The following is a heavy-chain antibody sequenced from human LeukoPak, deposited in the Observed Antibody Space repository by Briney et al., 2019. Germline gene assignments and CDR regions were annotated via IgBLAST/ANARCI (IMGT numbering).Heavy chain of an antibody. D-gene: IGHD2-2*01. Sequence: GGSLRLSCAASGFTFSSYSMNWVRQAPGKGLEWVSYISSSSSTIYYADSVKGRFTISRDNAKNSLYLQMNSLRAEDTAVYYCAREMGDCSSTSCHNFDYWGQGTLVTVSS. CDR3: AREMGDCSSTSCHNFDY. CDR1: GFTFSSYS. J-gene: IGHJ4*02. CDR2: ISSSSSTI. V-gene: IGHV3-48*01.